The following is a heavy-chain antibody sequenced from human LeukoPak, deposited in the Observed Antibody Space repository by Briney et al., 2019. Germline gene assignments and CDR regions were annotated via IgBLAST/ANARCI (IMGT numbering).Heavy chain of an antibody. D-gene: IGHD6-13*01. CDR2: VYCTGIT. CDR3: ARRSIAAAVDY. J-gene: IGHJ4*02. V-gene: IGHV4-39*01. Sequence: SETLSLTCSVSGGSIAGSSYYWGWIRQPPGKGLEWIGSVYCTGITDYNPSLKSRVTISVDTSKNKFSLNLTSVTAADTAVYYCARRSIAAAVDYWGQGTLVTVSS. CDR1: GGSIAGSSYY.